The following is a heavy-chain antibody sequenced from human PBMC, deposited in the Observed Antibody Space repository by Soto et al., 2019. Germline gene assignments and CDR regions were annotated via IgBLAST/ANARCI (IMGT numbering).Heavy chain of an antibody. V-gene: IGHV1-18*01. CDR2: ISAYNGNT. CDR1: GYPFTSYG. CDR3: ARRVLAADGTNWFDP. D-gene: IGHD6-13*01. J-gene: IGHJ5*02. Sequence: GSVKVSFKASGYPFTSYGISLVRQAPGQGLEWMGWISAYNGNTNYAQKLQGRVTMTTDTSTSTAYMGLRSLRSDDTAVYYCARRVLAADGTNWFDPWGQGTLVTVSS.